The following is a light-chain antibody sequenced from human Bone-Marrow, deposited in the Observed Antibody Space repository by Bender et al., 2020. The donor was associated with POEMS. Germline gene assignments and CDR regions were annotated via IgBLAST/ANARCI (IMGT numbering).Light chain of an antibody. J-gene: IGLJ1*01. CDR3: SSYATSDKYF. Sequence: QSALTQPASVSGSPGQSITISCTGTSSDVGGYNYVSWYQQHPGKVPKVIIYEVSKRPSGVPDRFSGSKSGSTASLTVSGLQPEDEADYYCSSYATSDKYFFGTGTRVTVL. CDR1: SSDVGGYNY. CDR2: EVS. V-gene: IGLV2-8*01.